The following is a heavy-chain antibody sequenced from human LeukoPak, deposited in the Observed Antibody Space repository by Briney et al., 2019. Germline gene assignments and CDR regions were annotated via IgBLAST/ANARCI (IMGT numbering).Heavy chain of an antibody. CDR3: ARLHLTASLAAVYFDY. D-gene: IGHD2-21*02. J-gene: IGHJ4*02. CDR2: IYPGDSDT. V-gene: IGHV5-51*01. Sequence: GESLKISCKGSGYSFTNYWIGWVRQMPGKGLEFMGIIYPGDSDTRYSPPFQAQVTISADKSINTASLQWSSLKASDTAMYYCARLHLTASLAAVYFDYWGQGTLVTVSS. CDR1: GYSFTNYW.